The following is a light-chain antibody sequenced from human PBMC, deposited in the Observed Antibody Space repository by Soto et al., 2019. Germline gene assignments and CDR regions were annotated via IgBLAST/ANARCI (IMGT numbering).Light chain of an antibody. CDR1: QSVSSNY. CDR2: DVS. CDR3: QQYGRSPT. J-gene: IGKJ1*01. V-gene: IGKV3-20*01. Sequence: EIVLTQSPGTLSLSPGERATLSCRSSQSVSSNYLAWYRQKPDQAPRLVIYDVSGRATGIPDRFSGSGSGTDFTLTISRLEPEDFAVYYCQQYGRSPTFGQGTKVEIK.